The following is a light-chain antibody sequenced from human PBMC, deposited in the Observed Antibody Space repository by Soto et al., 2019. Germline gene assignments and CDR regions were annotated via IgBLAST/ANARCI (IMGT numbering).Light chain of an antibody. V-gene: IGKV3-20*01. CDR1: QSVSSSY. Sequence: EIVLTQSPGTLSLSPGERATLSCRASQSVSSSYLAWYQQKLGQAPRLLIYGASSRATGIPDRFSGSGSGTDFTLTSSRLETEDFAVYYCQQYGSSPWTFGQGTKGEIK. CDR2: GAS. J-gene: IGKJ1*01. CDR3: QQYGSSPWT.